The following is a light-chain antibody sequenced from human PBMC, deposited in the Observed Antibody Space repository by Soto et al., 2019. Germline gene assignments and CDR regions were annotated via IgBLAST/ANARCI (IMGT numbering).Light chain of an antibody. Sequence: DIQMTQSPSSLSVSLGDRVTITCRASQGISNSLAWYQQRPGKVPKLLIYAASTLQSGVPSRFSGSGSGTDFTLTISSLQPEDVATYYCQTYDRAPWTFGQGTKVEIK. CDR1: QGISNS. CDR3: QTYDRAPWT. V-gene: IGKV1-27*01. J-gene: IGKJ1*01. CDR2: AAS.